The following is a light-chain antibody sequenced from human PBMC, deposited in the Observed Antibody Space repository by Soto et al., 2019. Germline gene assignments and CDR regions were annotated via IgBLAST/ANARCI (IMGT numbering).Light chain of an antibody. CDR1: QSVSSSY. J-gene: IGKJ3*01. Sequence: EIVLTQSPGNLSLSPGERATLSCRASQSVSSSYLAWYQQKPGQAPRLLFYGASSRATGIPDRFSGSGSGTDFTLTISRLEPEDFAVYYCQQYGSSPFTFGPGTKVDIK. V-gene: IGKV3-20*01. CDR3: QQYGSSPFT. CDR2: GAS.